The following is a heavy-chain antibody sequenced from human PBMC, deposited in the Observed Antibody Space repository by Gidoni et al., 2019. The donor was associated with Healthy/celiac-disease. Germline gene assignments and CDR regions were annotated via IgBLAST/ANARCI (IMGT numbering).Heavy chain of an antibody. CDR3: ARAWSSFPLYYYYGMDV. CDR1: GFPFSSYG. CDR2: IWYDGSNK. D-gene: IGHD3-10*01. J-gene: IGHJ6*02. V-gene: IGHV3-33*01. Sequence: QVQLVESGGGVVQPGRSLRLSCAASGFPFSSYGMHWGRQAPGKGLEWVEVIWYDGSNKYYADSVKGRFTISRDNSKNTLYLQMNSLRAEDTAVYYCARAWSSFPLYYYYGMDVWGQGTTVTVSS.